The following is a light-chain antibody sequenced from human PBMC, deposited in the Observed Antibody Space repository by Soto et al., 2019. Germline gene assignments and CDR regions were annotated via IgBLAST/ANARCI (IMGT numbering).Light chain of an antibody. CDR2: DAS. Sequence: EIVLTHSPGTLSLSPGERATLSCRASQSISSFLAWYQQKPGQAPRLLIYDASNRATGIPARFSGSGSGTDFTLTISSLEPEDFAMYYCQQYGYLVTFGGGTKVDIK. CDR3: QQYGYLVT. J-gene: IGKJ4*01. CDR1: QSISSF. V-gene: IGKV3-11*01.